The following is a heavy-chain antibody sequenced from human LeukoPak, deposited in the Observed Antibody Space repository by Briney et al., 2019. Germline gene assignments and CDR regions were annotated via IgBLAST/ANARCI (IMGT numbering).Heavy chain of an antibody. CDR3: ATWTSGSFDY. D-gene: IGHD3-10*01. CDR1: GFTFSSYS. Sequence: GGSLKLSCAASGFTFSSYSMNWVRQAPGKGLEWVSYISSSSSTIYYADSVKGWFTISRDNSKNTLYLQMNSLRAEDTAIYYCATWTSGSFDYWGQGTLVTVSS. CDR2: ISSSSSTI. J-gene: IGHJ4*02. V-gene: IGHV3-48*01.